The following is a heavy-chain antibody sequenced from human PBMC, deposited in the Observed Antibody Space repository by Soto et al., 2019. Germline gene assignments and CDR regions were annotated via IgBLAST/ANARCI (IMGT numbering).Heavy chain of an antibody. CDR1: GFSLSTSGVG. CDR2: IYWDDDK. D-gene: IGHD3-22*01. V-gene: IGHV2-5*02. J-gene: IGHJ3*02. Sequence: QITLKESGPPLVKPTQTLTLTCTFSGFSLSTSGVGVGWIRQPPGKALEWLALIYWDDDKRYSPSLKSRLTITKDTSKNQVVLTMTNMDPVDTATYYCAHSLWHSSGPLAAFDIWGQGTMVTVSS. CDR3: AHSLWHSSGPLAAFDI.